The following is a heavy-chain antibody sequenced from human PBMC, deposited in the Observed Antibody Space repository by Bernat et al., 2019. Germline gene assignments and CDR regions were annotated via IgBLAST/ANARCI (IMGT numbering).Heavy chain of an antibody. J-gene: IGHJ5*02. CDR3: ARVNVFRKLDFWSGSPRFDP. CDR1: GGSISSGDYY. Sequence: QVQLQESGPGLVKPSQTLSLTCTVSGGSISSGDYYWSWIRQPPGKGLEWIGYIYYSGSTYYNPSLKSRVTISVDKSKNQFSLKLSSVTAADTAVYYCARVNVFRKLDFWSGSPRFDPWGQGTLVTVSS. CDR2: IYYSGST. D-gene: IGHD3-3*01. V-gene: IGHV4-30-4*01.